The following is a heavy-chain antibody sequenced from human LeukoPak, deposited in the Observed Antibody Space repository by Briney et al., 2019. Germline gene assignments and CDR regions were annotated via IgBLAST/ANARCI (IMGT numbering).Heavy chain of an antibody. Sequence: GASVKVSCKASGYTFTGYYMHWVRQAPGQGLEWMGWINPNSGGTNNAQKFQGRVTMTRDTSISTAYMELSRLRSDDTAVYYCARAYNWNDKTFDIWGQGTMVTVSS. CDR1: GYTFTGYY. D-gene: IGHD1-20*01. V-gene: IGHV1-2*02. CDR2: INPNSGGT. CDR3: ARAYNWNDKTFDI. J-gene: IGHJ3*02.